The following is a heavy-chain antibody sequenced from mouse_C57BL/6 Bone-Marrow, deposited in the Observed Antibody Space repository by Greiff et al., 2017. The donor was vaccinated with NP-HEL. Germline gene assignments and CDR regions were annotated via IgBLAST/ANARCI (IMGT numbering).Heavy chain of an antibody. D-gene: IGHD1-1*01. J-gene: IGHJ2*01. CDR2: IYPGSGST. Sequence: VQLQQPGAELVKPGASVKMSCKASGYTFTSYWITWVKQRPGQGLEWIGDIYPGSGSTNYNEKFKSKATLTVDTSSSTAYMQLSSLTSEDSAVYYCAREDIYYYVSLFDYWGQGTTLTVSS. V-gene: IGHV1-55*01. CDR3: AREDIYYYVSLFDY. CDR1: GYTFTSYW.